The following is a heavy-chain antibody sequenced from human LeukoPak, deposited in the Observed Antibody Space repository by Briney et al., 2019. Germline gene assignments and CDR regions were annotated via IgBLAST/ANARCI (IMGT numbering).Heavy chain of an antibody. V-gene: IGHV3-15*01. D-gene: IGHD3-3*01. Sequence: PGGYLRLSCAASGFTFSNASMSWVRQAPGKGLEWVGRIKSKTDGGTTDYAAPVKGRFTISRDDSKNTLYLQMNSLKTEDTAVYYCTTGGTTDDFWSGYYPFDYWGQGTLVTVSS. CDR2: IKSKTDGGTT. CDR3: TTGGTTDDFWSGYYPFDY. CDR1: GFTFSNAS. J-gene: IGHJ4*02.